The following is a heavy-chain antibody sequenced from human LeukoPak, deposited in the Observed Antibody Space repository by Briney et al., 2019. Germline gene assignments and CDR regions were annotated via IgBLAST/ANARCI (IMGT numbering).Heavy chain of an antibody. J-gene: IGHJ2*01. CDR2: IYYSGST. CDR3: ATARRDGYNLDWYFDL. D-gene: IGHD5-24*01. CDR1: GGSISSYY. Sequence: SETLSLTCTVSGGSISSYYWSWIRQPPGKGLEWIGYIYYSGSTDYNPSLKSRVTISVDTSKNSVSLKLNSVTAADTAVYYCATARRDGYNLDWYFDLWGRGTLVTVSS. V-gene: IGHV4-59*01.